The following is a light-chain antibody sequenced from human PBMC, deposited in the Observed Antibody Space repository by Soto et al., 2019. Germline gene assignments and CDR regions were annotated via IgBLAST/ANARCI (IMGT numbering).Light chain of an antibody. CDR1: SSDVGGYNY. J-gene: IGLJ1*01. CDR3: SSYTSSSTYV. Sequence: QSALTQPASVSGSPGQSITISCTGTSSDVGGYNYVSWYQQHPGNAPKLVIYDVTNRPSGVSNRFSGSKSGNTASLTISGLQAEDEADYYCSSYTSSSTYVFATATKLTVL. CDR2: DVT. V-gene: IGLV2-14*03.